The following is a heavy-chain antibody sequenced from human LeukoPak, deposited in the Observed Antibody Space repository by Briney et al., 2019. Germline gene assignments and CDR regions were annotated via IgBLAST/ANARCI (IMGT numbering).Heavy chain of an antibody. CDR2: INSDGSSI. V-gene: IGHV3-74*01. D-gene: IGHD6-19*01. Sequence: GGSLRLSCAASGFSFSSHWMHWVRQAPGKGLVWVSRINSDGSSISYADSVKGGFTISRDNAKNTLYLQMNSLGVEDTAVFYCVSSEWYAAFDIWGQGTMVTVSS. CDR3: VSSEWYAAFDI. CDR1: GFSFSSHW. J-gene: IGHJ3*02.